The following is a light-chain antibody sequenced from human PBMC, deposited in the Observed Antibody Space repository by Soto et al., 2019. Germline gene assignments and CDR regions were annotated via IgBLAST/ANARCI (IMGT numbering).Light chain of an antibody. J-gene: IGKJ5*01. CDR2: GAS. CDR3: QQYGTSPMYT. V-gene: IGKV3-20*01. Sequence: EIVLTQSPGTLSLSPGEGATLSCGASQSVSSSYFAWYQQKPGQAPRLLIYGASSRATGIPDRFSGSGSGTDFTLTISRLEPEDFAVYYCQQYGTSPMYTFGQGTRPEIK. CDR1: QSVSSSY.